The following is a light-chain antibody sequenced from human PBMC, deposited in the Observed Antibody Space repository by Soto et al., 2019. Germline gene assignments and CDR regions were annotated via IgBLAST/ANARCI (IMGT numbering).Light chain of an antibody. CDR2: SNN. CDR1: SSNIGSNT. CDR3: SAWDDSLNGPV. J-gene: IGLJ7*01. Sequence: QSVLTQPPSASGTPGQRVTISCSGSSSNIGSNTVNWYQQLPGTAPKLLIYSNNQRPSGVPDRFSGSKSCTSASLAISGLQSEDEDDYYCSAWDDSLNGPVFGGGTQLTVL. V-gene: IGLV1-44*01.